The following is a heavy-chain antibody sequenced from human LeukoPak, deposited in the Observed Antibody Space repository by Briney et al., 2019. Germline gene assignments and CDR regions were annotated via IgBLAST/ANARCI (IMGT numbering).Heavy chain of an antibody. CDR1: GFPFNGNA. D-gene: IGHD2-21*02. CDR2: VGGDEKA. J-gene: IGHJ4*02. V-gene: IGHV3-23*01. Sequence: GGSLRLSCAASGFPFNGNAMSWVRQAPGRGLEWVSGVGGDEKAHYADFVRGRFTISRDNSKKTVYLQMNSLTVEDTAVYYCAKDLSWWVTADYWGQGVLVTVSS. CDR3: AKDLSWWVTADY.